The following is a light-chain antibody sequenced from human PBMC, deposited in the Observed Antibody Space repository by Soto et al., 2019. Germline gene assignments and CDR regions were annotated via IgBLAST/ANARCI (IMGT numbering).Light chain of an antibody. CDR1: QSINSW. V-gene: IGKV1-5*03. CDR2: KAS. Sequence: DIPMTQSPSTLSASVGDRVTITCRASQSINSWLAWYQQKPGKAPKLLIHKASILQSGAPSRFSGSESGTEITLTISSHQPDDVATYDCQQYNTYSGTFGQGTKVEIK. CDR3: QQYNTYSGT. J-gene: IGKJ1*01.